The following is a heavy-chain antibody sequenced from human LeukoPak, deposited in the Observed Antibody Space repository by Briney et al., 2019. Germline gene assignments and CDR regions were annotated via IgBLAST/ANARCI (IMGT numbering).Heavy chain of an antibody. D-gene: IGHD2-2*02. CDR3: ARGGCSSTSCYTWYRAPRTPIDY. J-gene: IGHJ4*02. V-gene: IGHV1-18*01. Sequence: GASVKVSCKASGYTFTSYGISWVRQAPGQGLEWMGWISAYNGNTNYAQKLQGRVTMTTDTSTSTAYMELRSLRSDDTAVYYCARGGCSSTSCYTWYRAPRTPIDYWGQGTLVTVSS. CDR1: GYTFTSYG. CDR2: ISAYNGNT.